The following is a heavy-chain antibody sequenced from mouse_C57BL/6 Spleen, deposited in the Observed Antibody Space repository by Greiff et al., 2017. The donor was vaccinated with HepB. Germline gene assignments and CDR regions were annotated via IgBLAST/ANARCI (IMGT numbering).Heavy chain of an antibody. CDR2: IWSGGST. CDR3: ARGDWDHY. J-gene: IGHJ2*01. V-gene: IGHV2-2*01. CDR1: GFSLTSYG. D-gene: IGHD4-1*01. Sequence: VQLVESGPGLVQPSQSLSITCTVSGFSLTSYGVHWVRQSPGKGLEWLGVIWSGGSTDYNAAFISRLSISKDNSTSQVFFKMNSLQADDTAIYYCARGDWDHYWGQGTTLTVSS.